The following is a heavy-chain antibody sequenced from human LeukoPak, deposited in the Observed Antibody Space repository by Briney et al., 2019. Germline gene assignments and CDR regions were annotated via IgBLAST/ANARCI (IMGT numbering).Heavy chain of an antibody. Sequence: ASVKVSCKASGYTFTSYDINWVRQATGQGLEWMGWMNPNSGNTGYAQKFQGRVTMTRNTSISTAYMELSSLRSKDTAVYYCARGSRYCSSTSCSRRYYYYYYMDVWGKGTTVTVSS. J-gene: IGHJ6*03. CDR2: MNPNSGNT. V-gene: IGHV1-8*01. D-gene: IGHD2-2*01. CDR1: GYTFTSYD. CDR3: ARGSRYCSSTSCSRRYYYYYYMDV.